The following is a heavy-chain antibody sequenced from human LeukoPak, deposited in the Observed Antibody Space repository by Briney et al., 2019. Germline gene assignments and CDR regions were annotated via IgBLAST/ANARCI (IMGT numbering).Heavy chain of an antibody. CDR3: ARLDRYYFDSSGYTYYCYMDV. J-gene: IGHJ6*03. D-gene: IGHD3-22*01. CDR2: ISGGSDTI. CDR1: GFTFSSHS. Sequence: GGSLRLSCEASGFTFSSHSMNWVRQAPGKGLEWVSYISGGSDTIYYADSVKGRFTISRDNAEKSLYLQRSSLRAEDTAVYYCARLDRYYFDSSGYTYYCYMDVWGKGTTVTVSS. V-gene: IGHV3-48*01.